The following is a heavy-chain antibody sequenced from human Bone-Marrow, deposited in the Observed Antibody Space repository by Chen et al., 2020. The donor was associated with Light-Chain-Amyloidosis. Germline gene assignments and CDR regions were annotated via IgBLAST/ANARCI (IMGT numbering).Heavy chain of an antibody. CDR1: GDSINSSPYF. CDR3: ARHPRYLDWFDP. J-gene: IGHJ5*02. D-gene: IGHD3-16*02. V-gene: IGHV4-39*01. Sequence: QLQLQESGPGLVKPSETLSLTCTVSGDSINSSPYFWGWIRQSPGNGLEWIGTVFSTGTTYYNPSLKSRLTISVDTSKNQFSLKLSSVTAADTAVYYCARHPRYLDWFDPWCQGTLVIVSS. CDR2: VFSTGTT.